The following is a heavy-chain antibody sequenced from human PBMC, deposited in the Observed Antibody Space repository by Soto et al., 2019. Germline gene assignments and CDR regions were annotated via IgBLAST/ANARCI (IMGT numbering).Heavy chain of an antibody. V-gene: IGHV4-34*01. D-gene: IGHD3-3*01. CDR2: INHSGST. CDR3: ARRITIFGVLYYYYGMDV. Sequence: SETLSLTCAVYGGSFSGYYWRWIRQPPGKGLEWIGEINHSGSTNYNPSLKGRVTISVDTSKNQFSLKLSSVTAADTAVYYCARRITIFGVLYYYYGMDVWGQGTTVTVSS. J-gene: IGHJ6*02. CDR1: GGSFSGYY.